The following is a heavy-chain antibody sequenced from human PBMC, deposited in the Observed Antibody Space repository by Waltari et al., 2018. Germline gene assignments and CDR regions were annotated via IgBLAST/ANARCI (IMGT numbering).Heavy chain of an antibody. D-gene: IGHD3-22*01. CDR3: ASGLTMIVVVLPVDV. CDR1: VFTFSSYG. Sequence: QVQLLESGGGVVQPGRSLRLSCAASVFTFSSYGMPWVRQAPGKGLEWVAVIWYVGSDEYYADTVKGRFTNSRDKSKNTLYLQMNGLRAEDTAVCYCASGLTMIVVVLPVDVGGQGTTVTVSS. J-gene: IGHJ6*02. CDR2: IWYVGSDE. V-gene: IGHV3-33*01.